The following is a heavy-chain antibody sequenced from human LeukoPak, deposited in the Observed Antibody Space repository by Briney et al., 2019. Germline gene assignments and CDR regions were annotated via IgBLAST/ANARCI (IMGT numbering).Heavy chain of an antibody. CDR3: VRGCGNTYPCVMGV. J-gene: IGHJ6*02. D-gene: IGHD5-18*01. Sequence: GASVKVSCKASGYTFTCYGISWVRQATGQGLEWMGWMTPKSGYTAYAQKLQGRVTMTKNNSINTAYMELSSLRSEDSAVYYCVRGCGNTYPCVMGVWGQGTTVTVSS. CDR1: GYTFTCYG. V-gene: IGHV1-8*02. CDR2: MTPKSGYT.